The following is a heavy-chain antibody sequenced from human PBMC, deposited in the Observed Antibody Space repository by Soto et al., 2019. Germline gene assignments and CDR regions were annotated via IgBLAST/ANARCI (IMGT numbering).Heavy chain of an antibody. CDR3: ARDGLAAAGEYYYYYYMDV. CDR1: GFTFSSYS. CDR2: ISSSSSTI. D-gene: IGHD6-13*01. V-gene: IGHV3-48*01. J-gene: IGHJ6*03. Sequence: GGSLRLSCAASGFTFSSYSMNWVRQAPGKGLEWVSYISSSSSTIYYADSVKGRFTISRDNAKNSLYLQMNSLRAEDTAVYYCARDGLAAAGEYYYYYYMDVWGKGTTVTVSS.